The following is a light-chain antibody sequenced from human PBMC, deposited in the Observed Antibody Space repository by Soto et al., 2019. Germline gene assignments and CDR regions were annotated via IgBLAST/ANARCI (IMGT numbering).Light chain of an antibody. Sequence: EIVLTQSPATLCLSPGERATLSCGASQSVSTNYVAWYQQKPGLAPRLLIYDASTRATGISGRFSGSGSGTDFTLTISRLEPEDFAVYYCQQYDSSPSFGGGTKVEIK. J-gene: IGKJ4*01. V-gene: IGKV3D-20*01. CDR3: QQYDSSPS. CDR1: QSVSTNY. CDR2: DAS.